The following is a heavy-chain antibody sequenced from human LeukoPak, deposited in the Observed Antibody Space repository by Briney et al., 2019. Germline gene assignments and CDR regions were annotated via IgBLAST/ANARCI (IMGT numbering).Heavy chain of an antibody. CDR3: ARHTESGSYPDWFDP. J-gene: IGHJ5*02. D-gene: IGHD1-26*01. V-gene: IGHV5-51*01. Sequence: GGSLKISCKGSGYSFTSYWIGWVRQMPGKGLGWRGIIYPGDSDTRYSPSFQGQVTISADKSISTAYLQWSSLKASDTAMYYCARHTESGSYPDWFDPWGQGTLVTVSS. CDR1: GYSFTSYW. CDR2: IYPGDSDT.